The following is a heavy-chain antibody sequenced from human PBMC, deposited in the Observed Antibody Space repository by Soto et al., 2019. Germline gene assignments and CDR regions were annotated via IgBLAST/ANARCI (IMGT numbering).Heavy chain of an antibody. Sequence: SVKVSCKASGGTFSSYAISWVRQAPGQGLEWMGGIIPIFGTANYAQKFQGRVTITADESTSTAYMELSSLRSEDTAVYYCARVQVGWGDRRYYDSSGYYYYYGMDVWGQGTTVTV. CDR3: ARVQVGWGDRRYYDSSGYYYYYGMDV. D-gene: IGHD3-22*01. CDR1: GGTFSSYA. V-gene: IGHV1-69*13. CDR2: IIPIFGTA. J-gene: IGHJ6*02.